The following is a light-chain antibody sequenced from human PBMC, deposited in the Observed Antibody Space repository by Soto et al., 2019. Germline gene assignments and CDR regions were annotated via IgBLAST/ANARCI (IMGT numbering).Light chain of an antibody. CDR2: SVS. Sequence: DIQMTQSPSSVSAFVGDRVTITCRANQPIGRRLAWYQQKPGKAPKLLIYSVSTLFSGVPSRFSGSGSGADYTLTISSLQPEDLATYFCQQAYGLPPRPFGQGTKVELK. CDR3: QQAYGLPPRP. V-gene: IGKV1-12*01. CDR1: QPIGRR. J-gene: IGKJ1*01.